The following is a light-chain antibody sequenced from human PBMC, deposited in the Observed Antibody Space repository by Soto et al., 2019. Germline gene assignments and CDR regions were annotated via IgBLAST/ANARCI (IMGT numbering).Light chain of an antibody. V-gene: IGLV1-47*02. CDR1: SSNIGNNY. CDR3: ASRDDTLGGPV. CDR2: SDR. Sequence: QSVLTQPPSASGTPGQRVAISCSGNSSNIGNNYVYWYQQFPGMAPKLIIYSDRQRPPGVPDRFSGSKSGISASLAIRGLRSEDEADYHCASRDDTLGGPVFGGGTQLTVL. J-gene: IGLJ3*02.